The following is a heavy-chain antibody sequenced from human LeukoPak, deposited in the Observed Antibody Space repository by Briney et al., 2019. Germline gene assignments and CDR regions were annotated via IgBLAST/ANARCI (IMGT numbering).Heavy chain of an antibody. J-gene: IGHJ6*03. CDR1: GGSISSYY. V-gene: IGHV4-4*07. CDR2: IYTTGSS. Sequence: PSETLSLTCTVSGGSISSYYWGWVRQPAGKGLEWIGRIYTTGSSNYNPSLESRVTMSVDTSKSQFSLTLTSVTAADTAVYYCARQGYTISYYYMDVWGKGTTVTVSS. CDR3: ARQGYTISYYYMDV. D-gene: IGHD5-12*01.